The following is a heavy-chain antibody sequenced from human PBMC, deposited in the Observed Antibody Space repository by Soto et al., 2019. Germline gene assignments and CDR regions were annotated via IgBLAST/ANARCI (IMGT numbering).Heavy chain of an antibody. D-gene: IGHD2-2*01. CDR1: GFSLSTSGVG. J-gene: IGHJ5*02. V-gene: IGHV2-5*02. CDR2: IYWDDDK. Sequence: QITLKESGPTLVKPTQTLTLTCTFSGFSLSTSGVGVGWIRQPPGKALEWLALIYWDDDKRYSPSLKSRLTITKDTSKNQVVLTMTNMDPVDTATYYCAHSISPSLLRQDWFDPWGQGTLVTVSS. CDR3: AHSISPSLLRQDWFDP.